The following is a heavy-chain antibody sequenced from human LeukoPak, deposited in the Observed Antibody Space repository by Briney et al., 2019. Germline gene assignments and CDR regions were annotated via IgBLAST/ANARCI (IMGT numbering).Heavy chain of an antibody. CDR3: AREVGSGWYH. CDR2: IIPIFGTA. V-gene: IGHV1-69*13. J-gene: IGHJ5*02. D-gene: IGHD6-19*01. CDR1: GGTFSSYA. Sequence: ASVQVSCKASGGTFSSYAISWVRQAPGQGLEWMGGIIPIFGTANYAQKFQGRVTITADESTSTAYMELSSLRSEDTAVYYCAREVGSGWYHWGQGTLVTVSS.